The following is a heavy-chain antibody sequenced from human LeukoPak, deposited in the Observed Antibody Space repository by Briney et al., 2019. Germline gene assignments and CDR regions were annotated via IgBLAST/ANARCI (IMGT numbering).Heavy chain of an antibody. V-gene: IGHV4-4*07. D-gene: IGHD5-12*01. CDR3: AREHSGYDSYYYYYMDV. Sequence: SETLSLTCTVSGGFISSYYWSWIRQPAGKGLEWIGRIYTSGSTNYNPSLKSRVTMSVDTSKYQFSLKLSSVTAADTAVYYCAREHSGYDSYYYYYMDVWGKGTTVTVSS. J-gene: IGHJ6*03. CDR2: IYTSGST. CDR1: GGFISSYY.